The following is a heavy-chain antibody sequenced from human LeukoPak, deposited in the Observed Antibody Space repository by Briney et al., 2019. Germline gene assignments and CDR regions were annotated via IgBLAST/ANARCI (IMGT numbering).Heavy chain of an antibody. CDR1: GFTLSSYA. Sequence: GGSLRLSCAASGFTLSSYAMSWVRQAPGKGLEWVSTVSGSGGSTYYADSVKGRFTVSRDSSKNTLFLQMNTLRAEDTAVYCCAKDLRPGYGSNSGLFGFDYWGQGTLVTVSS. CDR3: AKDLRPGYGSNSGLFGFDY. CDR2: VSGSGGST. D-gene: IGHD4-23*01. V-gene: IGHV3-23*01. J-gene: IGHJ4*02.